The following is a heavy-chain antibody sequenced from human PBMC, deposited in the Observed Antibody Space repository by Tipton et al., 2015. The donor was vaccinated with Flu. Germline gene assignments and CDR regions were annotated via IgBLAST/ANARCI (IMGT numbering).Heavy chain of an antibody. V-gene: IGHV4-61*02. CDR2: IYTSGST. CDR1: GGSISSGSYY. D-gene: IGHD6-19*01. Sequence: TLSLTCTVSGGSISSGSYYWSWIRLPAGKGLEWIGRIYTSGSTNYNPSLKSRVTISVDTSKNQFSLKLSSVTAADTAVYYCAREKGGAVADRAEYFQHWGQGTLVTVSS. J-gene: IGHJ1*01. CDR3: AREKGGAVADRAEYFQH.